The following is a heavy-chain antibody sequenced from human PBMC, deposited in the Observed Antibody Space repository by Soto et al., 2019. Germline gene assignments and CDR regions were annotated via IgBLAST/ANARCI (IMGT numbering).Heavy chain of an antibody. J-gene: IGHJ5*02. V-gene: IGHV4-34*01. CDR1: GVSFSGYY. D-gene: IGHD3-22*01. CDR2: INHSGST. Sequence: KSSETVSLTCAVYGVSFSGYYWSWIRQAPGKGLEWIGEINHSGSTNHNPSLKSRVTISVDTSKNQFSLKLSSVTAADTAVYYCARGPSVVVIKDNWFDPWCQGTLVTVSS. CDR3: ARGPSVVVIKDNWFDP.